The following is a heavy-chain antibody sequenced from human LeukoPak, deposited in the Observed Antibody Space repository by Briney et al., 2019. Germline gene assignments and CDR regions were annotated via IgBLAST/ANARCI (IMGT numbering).Heavy chain of an antibody. CDR3: ATDSVTGDYYYFDY. J-gene: IGHJ4*02. CDR2: IYHSGST. V-gene: IGHV4-59*12. D-gene: IGHD7-27*01. CDR1: GGSISSYY. Sequence: SETLSLTCTVSGGSISSYYWSWIRQPPGKGLEWIGYIYHSGSTYYNPSLKSRVTISVDRSKNQFSLKLSSVTAADTAVYYCATDSVTGDYYYFDYWGQGTLVTVSS.